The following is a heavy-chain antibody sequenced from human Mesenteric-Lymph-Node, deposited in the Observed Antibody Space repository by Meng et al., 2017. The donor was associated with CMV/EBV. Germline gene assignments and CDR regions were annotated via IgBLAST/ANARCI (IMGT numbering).Heavy chain of an antibody. D-gene: IGHD3/OR15-3a*01. CDR3: ARAEAGLLDYFDY. Sequence: SLKISCAASGFTFDDYAMHWVRQAPGKGLEWVSGISWNSGSIGYADSVKGRFAISRDNAKNSLYLQMNSLRAEDTAVYYCARAEAGLLDYFDYWGQGTLVTVSS. J-gene: IGHJ4*02. CDR1: GFTFDDYA. V-gene: IGHV3-9*01. CDR2: ISWNSGSI.